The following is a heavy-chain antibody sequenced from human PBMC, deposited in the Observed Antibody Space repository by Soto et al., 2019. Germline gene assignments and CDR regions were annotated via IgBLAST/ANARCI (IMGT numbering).Heavy chain of an antibody. CDR2: IYSGGST. V-gene: IGHV3-53*01. J-gene: IGHJ6*02. D-gene: IGHD5-12*01. CDR3: ASGLTPDYYSGMDV. Sequence: ESGGGLIQPGGSLRLSCAASGFTVSSNYMSWVRQAPGKGLEWVSVIYSGGSTYYADSVKGRFTISRDNSKNTLYLQMNSLRAEDTAVYYCASGLTPDYYSGMDVWGQGTTVTVSS. CDR1: GFTVSSNY.